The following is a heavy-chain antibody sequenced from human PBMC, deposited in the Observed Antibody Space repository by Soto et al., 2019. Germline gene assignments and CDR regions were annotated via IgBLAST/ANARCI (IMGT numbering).Heavy chain of an antibody. CDR1: GYTFTSYG. D-gene: IGHD6-13*01. CDR2: ISAYNGNT. Sequence: GASVKVSCKASGYTFTSYGISWVRQAPGQGLEWMGWISAYNGNTNYAQKLQGRVTMTTDTSTSTAYMELRSLRSDDTAVYYCASQRLVRSYYYYGMDVWGQGTTVTVSS. J-gene: IGHJ6*02. CDR3: ASQRLVRSYYYYGMDV. V-gene: IGHV1-18*01.